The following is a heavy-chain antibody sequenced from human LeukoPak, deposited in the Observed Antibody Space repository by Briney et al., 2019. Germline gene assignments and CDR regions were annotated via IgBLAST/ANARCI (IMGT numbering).Heavy chain of an antibody. CDR1: GFTFSTYS. D-gene: IGHD5-12*01. CDR3: ARDGGYSGYDADC. J-gene: IGHJ4*02. Sequence: GGSLRLSCAASGFTFSTYSMKWVRQAPGEGLEWVSYISDSSAMYYADSVRGRFTISRENDKNSLFLQMNSLRAEDTAVYYCARDGGYSGYDADCWGQGTLVTVSS. V-gene: IGHV3-48*01. CDR2: ISDSSAM.